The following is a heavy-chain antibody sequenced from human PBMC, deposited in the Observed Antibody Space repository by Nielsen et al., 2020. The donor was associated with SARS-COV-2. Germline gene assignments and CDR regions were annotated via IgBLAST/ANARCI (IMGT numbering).Heavy chain of an antibody. CDR2: ISYDGNNK. D-gene: IGHD6-13*01. J-gene: IGHJ6*03. CDR3: AKAASSSWDDFYYMDV. CDR1: EFTFNSYG. Sequence: GESLKISCAASEFTFNSYGMHWVRQAPGKGLEWVAVISYDGNNKYYADSVKGRFTISRDNSRNTLYLQMNSLRAEDTAVYYCAKAASSSWDDFYYMDVWGKGTTVTVSS. V-gene: IGHV3-30*18.